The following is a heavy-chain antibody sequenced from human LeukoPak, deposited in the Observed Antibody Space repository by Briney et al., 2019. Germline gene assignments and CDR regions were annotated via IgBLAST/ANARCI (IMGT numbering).Heavy chain of an antibody. CDR2: MYTSGST. D-gene: IGHD3-9*01. J-gene: IGHJ3*02. CDR1: GGSISSYY. CDR3: AREVNYYDILTGYSSHDAFDI. V-gene: IGHV4-4*07. Sequence: SETLSLTCTVSGGSISSYYWSWIRQPAGKGLEWIGRMYTSGSTNYNPSLKSRVTMSVDTSKNQFSLKLSSVTAADTAVYYCAREVNYYDILTGYSSHDAFDIWGQGTMVTVSS.